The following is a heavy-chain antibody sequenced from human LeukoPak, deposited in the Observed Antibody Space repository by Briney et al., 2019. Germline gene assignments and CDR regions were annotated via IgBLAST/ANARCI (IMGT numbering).Heavy chain of an antibody. D-gene: IGHD1-26*01. Sequence: SETLSLTCAVYGGSFSGYYWSWIRQPPGKGLEWIGEINHSGSTNYNPSLKSRVTISVDTSKNQFSLKLSSVTAADTAVYYCARGGKYSGSYYGWGQGTLVTVSS. CDR1: GGSFSGYY. CDR2: INHSGST. CDR3: ARGGKYSGSYYG. V-gene: IGHV4-34*01. J-gene: IGHJ4*02.